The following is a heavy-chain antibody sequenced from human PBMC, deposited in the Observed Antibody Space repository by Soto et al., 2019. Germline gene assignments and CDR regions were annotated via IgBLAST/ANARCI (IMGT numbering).Heavy chain of an antibody. D-gene: IGHD3-22*01. V-gene: IGHV4-31*03. CDR3: AGLKFFHSSDYLVH. CDR1: GGSISSGAYY. J-gene: IGHJ4*02. CDR2: IYKSGNA. Sequence: LSLTCTVSGGSISSGAYYWSWIRQLPGKGLEWIGYIYKSGNAYYNPSLKSRLTISMDTSKNQFSLKLTSITAADTVVYYCAGLKFFHSSDYLVHRAQGTGVPVSP.